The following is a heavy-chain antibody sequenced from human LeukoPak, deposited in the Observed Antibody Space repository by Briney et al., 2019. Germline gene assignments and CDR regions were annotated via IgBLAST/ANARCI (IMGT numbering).Heavy chain of an antibody. V-gene: IGHV4-59*01. CDR2: VYYSGNT. Sequence: SETLSLTCTVSGGSISTYYWTWIRQPPGKGLEWIGYVYYSGNTNYNPSLKSRLTISVDTSKNQFSLKLSSVTAADTALYYCARATNFYYYYGMDVWGQGTTVTVSS. CDR1: GGSISTYY. CDR3: ARATNFYYYYGMDV. D-gene: IGHD1-26*01. J-gene: IGHJ6*02.